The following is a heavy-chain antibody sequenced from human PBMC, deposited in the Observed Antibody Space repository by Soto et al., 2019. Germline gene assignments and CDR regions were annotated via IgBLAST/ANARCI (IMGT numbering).Heavy chain of an antibody. V-gene: IGHV3-53*05. CDR2: LYRGVRI. CDR1: GSSVTDIY. CDR3: AKTWFGEENYGMDV. J-gene: IGHJ6*02. Sequence: GGSLRVSCAASGSSVTDIYIMWVRQAPGKGLEWVSLLYRGVRIYYTDSVKGRFTIPTDNPISTLFLDMNSLRGEDTAIYYCAKTWFGEENYGMDVWGQGT. D-gene: IGHD3-10*01.